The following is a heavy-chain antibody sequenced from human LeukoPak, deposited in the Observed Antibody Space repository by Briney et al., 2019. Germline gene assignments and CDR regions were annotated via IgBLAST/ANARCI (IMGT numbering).Heavy chain of an antibody. CDR1: GGSFSGYY. CDR3: ARVPPLSYDSSGYFDY. Sequence: SETLSLTCAVYGGSFSGYYWSWIRQPPGKGLEWIGEINHSGSTNYNPSLKSRVTISVDTSKNQFSLKLSSVTAADTAVYYCARVPPLSYDSSGYFDYWGQGTLVTVSS. J-gene: IGHJ4*02. V-gene: IGHV4-34*01. D-gene: IGHD3-22*01. CDR2: INHSGST.